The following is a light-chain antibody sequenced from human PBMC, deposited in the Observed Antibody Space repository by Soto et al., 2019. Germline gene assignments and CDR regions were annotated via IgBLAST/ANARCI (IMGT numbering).Light chain of an antibody. J-gene: IGKJ1*01. CDR1: QSVSSN. Sequence: EIVMTQSPATLSVSPGERATLSCRASQSVSSNLAWYQQKPGQAPRLLIQGASTRAAGIPGRFSGSGSGTEFTLTISRLQAEESAVYYCQQYNNWPQTFGQGTKVEIK. CDR2: GAS. CDR3: QQYNNWPQT. V-gene: IGKV3-15*01.